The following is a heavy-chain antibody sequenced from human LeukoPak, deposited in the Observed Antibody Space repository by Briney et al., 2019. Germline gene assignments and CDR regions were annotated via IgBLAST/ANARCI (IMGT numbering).Heavy chain of an antibody. CDR2: IYYSGST. CDR3: ARRGDYVGGGSDY. Sequence: ETLSLTCTVSGGSISSSSYYWGWVRQPPGTGLEWIGSIYYSGSTYYNPSLKSRVTISVDTSKNQFSLKLSSVTAADTAVYYCARRGDYVGGGSDYWGQGTLVTVSS. V-gene: IGHV4-39*01. CDR1: GGSISSSSYY. D-gene: IGHD4-17*01. J-gene: IGHJ4*02.